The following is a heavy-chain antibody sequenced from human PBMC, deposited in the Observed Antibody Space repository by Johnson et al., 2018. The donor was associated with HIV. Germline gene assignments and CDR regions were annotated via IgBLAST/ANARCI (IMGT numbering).Heavy chain of an antibody. CDR1: GFTFSNSA. CDR2: ISYDGDNV. D-gene: IGHD3-10*01. J-gene: IGHJ3*02. CDR3: ARDRSLWFRELWPRDAFDM. V-gene: IGHV3-30-3*01. Sequence: QVQLVESGGGVMQPGRALRLSCAASGFTFSNSAMHWVRQAPGKGLEWVAVISYDGDNVYYADSVKGRFTISRDNSKNTVYLQMNSLRVADTAVYYCARDRSLWFRELWPRDAFDMWGQGTKITVSS.